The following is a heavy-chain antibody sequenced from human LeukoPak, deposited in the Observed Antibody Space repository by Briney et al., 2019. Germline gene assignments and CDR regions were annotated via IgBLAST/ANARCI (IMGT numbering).Heavy chain of an antibody. V-gene: IGHV1-2*02. J-gene: IGHJ4*02. CDR2: IKPDSGSS. CDR3: ARGGDYNWNFDY. CDR1: GYTFTAYY. D-gene: IGHD1-20*01. Sequence: GASVKVSCKASGYTFTAYYIHWLRQAPGQGPEWMGWIKPDSGSSHYAQKFQGRVTMTRDTSSNSAYMDLSRLRSDDTAVYYCARGGDYNWNFDYWGQGTLVTVSS.